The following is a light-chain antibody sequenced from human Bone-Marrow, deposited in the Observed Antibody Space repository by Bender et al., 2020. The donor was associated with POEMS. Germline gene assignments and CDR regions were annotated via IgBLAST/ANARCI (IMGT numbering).Light chain of an antibody. J-gene: IGLJ1*01. Sequence: QSALTQPASVSGSPGQSITISCTGTSSDVGGYTYVSWYQQHPGKAPKLVIYDVYNRPSGVSNRFSGSKSGNTASLTISGLQAEDEADYHCHSYSSGSAPYVFGTGTKVTVL. CDR2: DVY. CDR1: SSDVGGYTY. V-gene: IGLV2-14*03. CDR3: HSYSSGSAPYV.